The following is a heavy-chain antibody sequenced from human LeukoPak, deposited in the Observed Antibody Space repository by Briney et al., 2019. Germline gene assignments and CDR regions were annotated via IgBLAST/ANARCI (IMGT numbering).Heavy chain of an antibody. CDR2: IYSGGST. CDR3: ARGLGPYYFDY. CDR1: GFTFSSYS. V-gene: IGHV3-66*01. D-gene: IGHD3/OR15-3a*01. Sequence: GGSLRLSCAASGFTFSSYSMNWVRQAPGKGLEWVSVIYSGGSTYYADSVKGRFTISRDNSKNTLYLQMNSLRAEDTAVYYCARGLGPYYFDYWGQGTLVTVSS. J-gene: IGHJ4*02.